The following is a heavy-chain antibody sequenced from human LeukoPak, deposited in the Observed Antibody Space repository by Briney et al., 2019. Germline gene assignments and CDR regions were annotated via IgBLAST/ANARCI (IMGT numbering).Heavy chain of an antibody. CDR1: GYSFTSYW. CDR3: ARGSSGWYEGRYYFDY. Sequence: GESLKISCKGSGYSFTSYWIGWVRQMPGKGLEGMGISYPGDSDTRYSPSFQGQVTIAADKSISTAYLQWSSLKASDTAMYYCARGSSGWYEGRYYFDYWGQGTLVTVSS. V-gene: IGHV5-51*03. CDR2: SYPGDSDT. D-gene: IGHD6-19*01. J-gene: IGHJ4*02.